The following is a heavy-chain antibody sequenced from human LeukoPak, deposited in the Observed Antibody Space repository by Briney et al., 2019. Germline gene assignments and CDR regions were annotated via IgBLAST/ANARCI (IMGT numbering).Heavy chain of an antibody. Sequence: SQTLSLTCTVSGGSISSGGYYWSWIRQHPGKGLEWIGYIYYSGSTYYNPSLKSRVTISVDTSKNQFSLKLSSVTAADTAVYYCARRDVDTAMAWGLDYWGQGTLVTVSS. D-gene: IGHD5-18*01. CDR1: GGSISSGGYY. V-gene: IGHV4-30-4*08. J-gene: IGHJ4*02. CDR3: ARRDVDTAMAWGLDY. CDR2: IYYSGST.